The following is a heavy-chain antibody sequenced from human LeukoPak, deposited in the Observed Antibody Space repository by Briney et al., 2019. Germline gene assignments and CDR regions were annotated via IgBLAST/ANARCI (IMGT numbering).Heavy chain of an antibody. V-gene: IGHV1-2*02. Sequence: ASVRVSCKASGYTFTDYYVHWVRQAPGQGLEWMGWINPNSGDTKYAQKFQGRVTMTEDTSTDTAYMELSSLRSEDTAVYYCATASWREGHGGAFDIWGQGTMVTVSS. CDR1: GYTFTDYY. J-gene: IGHJ3*02. CDR2: INPNSGDT. CDR3: ATASWREGHGGAFDI. D-gene: IGHD6-13*01.